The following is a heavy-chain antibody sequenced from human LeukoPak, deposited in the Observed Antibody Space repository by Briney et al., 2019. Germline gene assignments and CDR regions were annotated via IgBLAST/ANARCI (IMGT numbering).Heavy chain of an antibody. V-gene: IGHV5-51*01. CDR1: GYSFSSYW. J-gene: IGHJ4*02. CDR2: IYPGDSDT. CDR3: ARQGPNSSSSLGY. Sequence: GESLKISCKGSGYSFSSYWIGWVRQMPGKGLEWVGIIYPGDSDTTYSPSFQGQVTISADRPISTAYLQWNSLRASDTAMYYCARQGPNSSSSLGYWGQGTLVTVSS. D-gene: IGHD6-6*01.